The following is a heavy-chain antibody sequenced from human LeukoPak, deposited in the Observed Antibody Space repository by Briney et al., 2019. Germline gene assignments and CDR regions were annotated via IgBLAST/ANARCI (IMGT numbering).Heavy chain of an antibody. J-gene: IGHJ3*02. CDR2: IYYSGST. Sequence: PSETLSLTCTVSGGSISSYYWSWIRQPPGKGLEWIGYIYYSGSTNYNPSLKSRVTISVDTSKNQFPLKLSSVTAADTAVYYCARDRYYDNSGDAFDIWGQGTMVTVSS. CDR1: GGSISSYY. D-gene: IGHD3-22*01. V-gene: IGHV4-59*01. CDR3: ARDRYYDNSGDAFDI.